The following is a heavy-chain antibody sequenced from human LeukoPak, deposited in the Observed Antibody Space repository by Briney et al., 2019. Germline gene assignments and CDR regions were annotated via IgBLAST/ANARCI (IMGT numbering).Heavy chain of an antibody. CDR1: GGSMTSGSYY. V-gene: IGHV4-61*02. CDR2: VYTGGST. Sequence: PSETLSLTCTVSGGSMTSGSYYWNWIRQPAGKGLEWIGRVYTGGSTYYNPPLKSRVTISLDTSKNQFSLELTSVTAADTAVYYCARDPGIVGATVFDYWGQGTLVTVSS. D-gene: IGHD1-26*01. CDR3: ARDPGIVGATVFDY. J-gene: IGHJ4*02.